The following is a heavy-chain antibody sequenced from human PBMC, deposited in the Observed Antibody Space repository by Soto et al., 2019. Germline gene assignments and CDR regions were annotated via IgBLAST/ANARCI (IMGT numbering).Heavy chain of an antibody. J-gene: IGHJ1*01. Sequence: TLSQNCSVSGGSINRASYYWSWVRQRPGKGLEWIGHIFHSGSAYYNAFLKTRLSISVDTSKNQFSLKLNSVTAADTAVYYCARLRDYYHTFGYPEGTEIDNRGQ. V-gene: IGHV4-31*03. D-gene: IGHD3-22*01. CDR1: GGSINRASYY. CDR3: ARLRDYYHTFGYPEGTEIDN. CDR2: IFHSGSA.